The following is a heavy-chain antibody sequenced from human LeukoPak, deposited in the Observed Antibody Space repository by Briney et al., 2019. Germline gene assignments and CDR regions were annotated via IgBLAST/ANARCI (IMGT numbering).Heavy chain of an antibody. CDR1: GFIFSSYN. CDR3: AREWGIVLIPDGAFDI. Sequence: GGSLRLSCAASGFIFSSYNMNWVRQAPGKGLEWVSSISSNSDYIFYADSLKGRFTISRDNAKNSLYLQMNSLRAEDTAVYYCAREWGIVLIPDGAFDIWGQGTMVTVSS. V-gene: IGHV3-21*01. J-gene: IGHJ3*02. CDR2: ISSNSDYI. D-gene: IGHD2-8*01.